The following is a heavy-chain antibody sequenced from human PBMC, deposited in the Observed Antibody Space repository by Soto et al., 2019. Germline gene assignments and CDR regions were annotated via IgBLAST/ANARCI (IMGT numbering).Heavy chain of an antibody. V-gene: IGHV1-69*06. J-gene: IGHJ3*02. D-gene: IGHD2-15*01. CDR1: GGTFSSYA. CDR2: IIPIFGTA. Sequence: ASVKVSCKASGGTFSSYAISWVRQAPGQGLEWMGGIIPIFGTANYAQKFQGRVTITADKSTSTAYMELSSLRSEDTAVYYCARDSAHGGKILDDAFDIWGQGTMVTVS. CDR3: ARDSAHGGKILDDAFDI.